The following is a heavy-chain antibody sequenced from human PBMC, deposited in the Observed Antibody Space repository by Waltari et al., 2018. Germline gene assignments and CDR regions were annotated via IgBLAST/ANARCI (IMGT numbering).Heavy chain of an antibody. D-gene: IGHD3-22*01. CDR2: INPNSGGT. CDR3: ARGEEYYYDSSGYYSYGY. J-gene: IGHJ4*02. V-gene: IGHV1-2*06. CDR1: GYTFTGYY. Sequence: QVQLVQSGAEVKKPGASVKVSCKASGYTFTGYYMHWVRQAPGQGLEWMGRINPNSGGTNYAQKFQGRVTMTRDTSISTAYMELSRLRSDDTAVYYCARGEEYYYDSSGYYSYGYWGQGTLVTVSS.